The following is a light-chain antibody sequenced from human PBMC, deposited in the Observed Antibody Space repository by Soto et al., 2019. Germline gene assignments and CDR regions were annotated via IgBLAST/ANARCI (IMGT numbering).Light chain of an antibody. V-gene: IGLV7-43*01. CDR3: LLYYGGQLGV. Sequence: QAVVTQEPSLTVSPGGTVTLTCGTSTGAVTCGYYPNWFQQKPGQAPRALIYSTNNKYSWTPARFSGSLLGGKAALTLSGVQPEDEADYYFLLYYGGQLGVFGGGTKLTVL. CDR1: TGAVTCGYY. J-gene: IGLJ2*01. CDR2: STN.